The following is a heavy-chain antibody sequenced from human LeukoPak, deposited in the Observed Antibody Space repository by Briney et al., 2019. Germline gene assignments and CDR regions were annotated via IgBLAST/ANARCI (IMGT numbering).Heavy chain of an antibody. CDR1: GGSISSSSYY. CDR2: IYYSGST. V-gene: IGHV4-39*07. D-gene: IGHD6-13*01. J-gene: IGHJ5*02. Sequence: SETLSLTCTVSGGSISSSSYYWGWIRPPPGKGLEWIGSIYYSGSTYYHPSLKSRVTISVDTSKNQFSLKLSSVTAADTAVYYCARVSESSSSWYDWFYPGGQETLVTVS. CDR3: ARVSESSSSWYDWFYP.